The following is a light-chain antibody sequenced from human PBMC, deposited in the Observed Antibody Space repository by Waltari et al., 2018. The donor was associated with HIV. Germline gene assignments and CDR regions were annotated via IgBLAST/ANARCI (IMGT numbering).Light chain of an antibody. V-gene: IGLV1-47*01. Sequence: QSGLTQPPSASGTPGQRLSISCAGNNSNIGSNFVFWYRQIPGAAPTLRVYRHNQRPSGVGDRFAGSMSGASASLVISGLRVEDEADYYCASWDDGLRGHVFGSGTTVSV. CDR3: ASWDDGLRGHV. J-gene: IGLJ1*01. CDR2: RHN. CDR1: NSNIGSNF.